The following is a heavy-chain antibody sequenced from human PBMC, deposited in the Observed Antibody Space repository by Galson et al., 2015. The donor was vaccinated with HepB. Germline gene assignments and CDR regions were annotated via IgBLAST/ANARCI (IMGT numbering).Heavy chain of an antibody. D-gene: IGHD2-15*01. CDR3: ARRGGCNGGSCYSVGR. Sequence: TLSLTCTVSGGSISSGGYYWSWIRQHPGKGLEWIGYIYYSGSTYYNPSLKSRVTISVDTSKNQFSLKLSSVTAADTAVYYCARRGGCNGGSCYSVGRWGQGTLVTVSS. CDR2: IYYSGST. V-gene: IGHV4-31*03. CDR1: GGSISSGGYY. J-gene: IGHJ4*02.